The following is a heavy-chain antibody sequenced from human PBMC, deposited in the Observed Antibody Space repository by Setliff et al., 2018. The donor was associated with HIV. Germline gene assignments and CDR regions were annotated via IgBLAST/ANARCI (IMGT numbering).Heavy chain of an antibody. CDR2: INHSGST. J-gene: IGHJ4*02. CDR1: GGSLSGYH. CDR3: ARGGGYDRSGYYPFDY. D-gene: IGHD3-22*01. Sequence: SETLSLTCAVYGGSLSGYHWSWIRQSPEKGLEWIGEINHSGSTNYNPSLKSRVTMSVDTSKNQFSLKLSSVTAADTAVYYCARGGGYDRSGYYPFDYWGQGTPVTVS. V-gene: IGHV4-34*01.